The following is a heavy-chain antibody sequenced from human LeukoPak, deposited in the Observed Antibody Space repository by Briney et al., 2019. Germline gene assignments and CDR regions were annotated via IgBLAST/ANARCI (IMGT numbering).Heavy chain of an antibody. CDR3: ARKRTSSPFDF. V-gene: IGHV1-46*01. CDR2: INPSGGST. J-gene: IGHJ4*02. Sequence: ASVKVSCKASGYTFTSYYMHRVRQAPGQGFEWMGLINPSGGSTSYAQKFQGRVTMTRDTSTSTVYMELSSLASEDTAVYYCARKRTSSPFDFWGQGTLITVSS. D-gene: IGHD2-2*01. CDR1: GYTFTSYY.